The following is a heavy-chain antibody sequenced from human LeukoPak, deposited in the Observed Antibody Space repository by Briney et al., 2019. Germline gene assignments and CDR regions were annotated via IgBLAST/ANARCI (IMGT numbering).Heavy chain of an antibody. CDR2: INHSGST. V-gene: IGHV4-34*01. J-gene: IGHJ3*02. Sequence: PSETLSLTCTVSGGSISSYYWSWIRQPPGKGLEWIGEINHSGSTNYNPSLKSRVTISVDTSKNQFSLKLSSVTAADTAVYYCARVAVIVGATFDAFDIWGQGTMVTVSS. D-gene: IGHD1-26*01. CDR3: ARVAVIVGATFDAFDI. CDR1: GGSISSYY.